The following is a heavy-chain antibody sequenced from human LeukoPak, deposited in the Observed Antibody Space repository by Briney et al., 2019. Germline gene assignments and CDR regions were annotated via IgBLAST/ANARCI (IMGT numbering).Heavy chain of an antibody. J-gene: IGHJ4*02. D-gene: IGHD6-13*01. CDR2: ISYDGSNK. V-gene: IGHV3-30*04. CDR1: GFTFSSYA. Sequence: GGSLRLSCAASGFTFSSYAMHWVRQAPGKGLEWVAVISYDGSNKYYADSVKGRFTISRDNSKNTLYLQLNSLRAEDTAVYYCARDGNLPAAGFDYWGQGTLVTVSS. CDR3: ARDGNLPAAGFDY.